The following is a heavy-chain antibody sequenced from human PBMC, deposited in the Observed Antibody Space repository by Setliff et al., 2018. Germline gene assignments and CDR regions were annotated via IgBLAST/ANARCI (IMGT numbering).Heavy chain of an antibody. J-gene: IGHJ4*02. CDR1: GGTFNTYG. V-gene: IGHV1-69*13. CDR2: IIPIIGEP. CDR3: AREALQRAGLYFFDI. D-gene: IGHD3-10*01. Sequence: ASVKVSCKASGGTFNTYGLSWVRQAPGQGLEWMGGIIPIIGEPNYAQKFQGRVTITADESTSTAYTELRSLKSEDTAVYYCAREALQRAGLYFFDIWGQGMLVTVSS.